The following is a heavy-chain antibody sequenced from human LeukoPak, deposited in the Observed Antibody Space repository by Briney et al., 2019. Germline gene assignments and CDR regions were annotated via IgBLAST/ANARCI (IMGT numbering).Heavy chain of an antibody. V-gene: IGHV3-23*01. Sequence: GGSLRLSCAASGFTFPAYAMSWVRQAPGKGLEWVSAISGSGGSTYYADSVKGRFTISRDNSKNTLYLQMNSLRAEDTAVYYCAKSLPDYGDPEPDYWGQGTLVTVSS. CDR3: AKSLPDYGDPEPDY. CDR2: ISGSGGST. D-gene: IGHD4-17*01. CDR1: GFTFPAYA. J-gene: IGHJ4*02.